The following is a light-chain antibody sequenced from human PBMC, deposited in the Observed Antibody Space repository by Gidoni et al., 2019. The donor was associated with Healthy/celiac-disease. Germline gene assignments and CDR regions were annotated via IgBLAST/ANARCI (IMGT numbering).Light chain of an antibody. CDR1: NIGSKN. CDR3: QVWALSSNHLV. J-gene: IGLJ2*01. V-gene: IGLV3-21*03. Sequence: SYVLTQPPSVSVAPGKTARITCGGNNIGSKNVHWYQQKPGRAPVLVVYDDSDRPSGIPERFSGSNSGNTATLTISRVEAGDEADYFCQVWALSSNHLVFGGGTKLTVL. CDR2: DDS.